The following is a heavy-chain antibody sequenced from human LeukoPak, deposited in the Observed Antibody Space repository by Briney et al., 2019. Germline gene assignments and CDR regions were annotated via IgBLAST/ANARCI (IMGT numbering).Heavy chain of an antibody. J-gene: IGHJ6*03. V-gene: IGHV3-21*01. CDR2: ISSSSSYI. D-gene: IGHD3-22*01. CDR1: GFTFSSYS. CDR3: AREPYYDSSGPFHAGYYYYMDV. Sequence: GGSLRLSCAASGFTFSSYSMNWVRQAPGKGLEWVSSISSSSSYIYYADSVKGRFTISRDNAKNSLYLQMNSLRAEDTAVYYCAREPYYDSSGPFHAGYYYYMDVWGKGTTVTVSS.